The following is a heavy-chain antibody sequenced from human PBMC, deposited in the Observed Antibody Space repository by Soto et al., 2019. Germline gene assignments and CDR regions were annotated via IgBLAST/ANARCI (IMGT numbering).Heavy chain of an antibody. D-gene: IGHD5-12*01. CDR2: MFYTGRT. CDR3: ARDNGYGHFDS. V-gene: IGHV4-31*03. CDR1: GASITSGRSY. Sequence: QVQLQESGPGLVKPSQTLSLTCTVSGASITSGRSYWSWIRQHPGKGLEWIGYMFYTGRTYYHPSLMSRVNISADTSKNQFSLRLSSVTPADTAVYYCARDNGYGHFDSWGQGTLVTVSS. J-gene: IGHJ4*02.